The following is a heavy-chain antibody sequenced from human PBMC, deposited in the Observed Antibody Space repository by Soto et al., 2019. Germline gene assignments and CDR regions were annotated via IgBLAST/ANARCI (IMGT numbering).Heavy chain of an antibody. CDR1: GYSFTSYW. D-gene: IGHD1-1*01. CDR2: IDPSDSYT. CDR3: ASNLETPNYYYYGMDV. J-gene: IGHJ6*02. Sequence: GESLKISCKGSGYSFTSYWISWVRQMPGKGLEWMGRIDPSDSYTNYSPSFQGHVTISADKSISTAYLQWSSLKASGTAMYYCASNLETPNYYYYGMDVWGQGTTVTVSS. V-gene: IGHV5-10-1*01.